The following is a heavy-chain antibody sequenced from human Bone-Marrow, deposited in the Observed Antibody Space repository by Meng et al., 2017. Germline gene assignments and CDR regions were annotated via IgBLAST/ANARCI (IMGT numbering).Heavy chain of an antibody. CDR3: ARDPTGGEDHQRV. CDR1: GGSIISSNW. D-gene: IGHD1-14*01. V-gene: IGHV4-4*02. J-gene: IGHJ4*02. Sequence: QVLLQESGPGLVKPSATLSLTCAVSGGSIISSNWWSWVRQHPGKGLEWIGKIYHSGITIYNPSLKSRVTMSVDNSKNQFSLKLNSMTAADTAVYYCARDPTGGEDHQRVWGQGTLVTVSS. CDR2: IYHSGIT.